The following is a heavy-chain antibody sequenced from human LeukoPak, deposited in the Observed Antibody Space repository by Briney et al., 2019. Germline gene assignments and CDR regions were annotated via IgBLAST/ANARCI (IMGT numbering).Heavy chain of an antibody. CDR1: GFTFSSYS. Sequence: GGSLRLSCAASGFTFSSYSMNWVRQAPGKGLEWVSSISSSSSYIYYADSVKGRFTISRDNAKNSLYLQMNSLRAEDTAVYCCARVRGVLAFDIWGQGTMVTVSS. CDR2: ISSSSSYI. D-gene: IGHD3-10*01. J-gene: IGHJ3*02. CDR3: ARVRGVLAFDI. V-gene: IGHV3-21*01.